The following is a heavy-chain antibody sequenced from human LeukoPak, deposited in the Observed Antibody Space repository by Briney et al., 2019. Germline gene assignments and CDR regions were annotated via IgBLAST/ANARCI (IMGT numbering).Heavy chain of an antibody. CDR2: IYTSGST. J-gene: IGHJ5*01. D-gene: IGHD4-17*01. CDR1: GGSISSGSYY. Sequence: SETLSLTCTVSGGSISSGSYYWSWIRQPAGKGLEWIGRIYTSGSTNYNPSLKSRVTISVDTSKSQFSLKMSSVTAADTAVYYCARDYGDNSWFDSWGQGTLVTVSS. V-gene: IGHV4-61*02. CDR3: ARDYGDNSWFDS.